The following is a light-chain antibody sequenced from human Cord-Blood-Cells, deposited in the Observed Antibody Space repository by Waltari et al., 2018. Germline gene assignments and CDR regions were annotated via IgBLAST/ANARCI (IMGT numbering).Light chain of an antibody. CDR2: EVS. CDR1: SSDVGGSNY. V-gene: IGLV2-14*01. J-gene: IGLJ1*01. Sequence: QSALTQPASVSGSPGQSITISCTGTSSDVGGSNYVSWYQQHPGKAPKLMIYEVSNRPSGVSNRFSGSKSGNTASLTISGLQADDEADYYCSSYTSSSTLVFGTGTKVTVL. CDR3: SSYTSSSTLV.